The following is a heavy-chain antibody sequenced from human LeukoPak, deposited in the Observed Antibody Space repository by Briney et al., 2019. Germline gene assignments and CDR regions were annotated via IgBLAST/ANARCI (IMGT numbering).Heavy chain of an antibody. CDR1: GFTFSSYS. J-gene: IGHJ4*02. CDR2: ISSSSSTI. V-gene: IGHV3-48*01. Sequence: GGSLRLSCAASGFTFSSYSMNWVRQAPGKGLEWVSYISSSSSTIYYADSVKGRFTISRDNAKNSLYLQMNSLRAEDTAVYYCARAESPLWGSSPNFDYWGQGTLVTVSS. CDR3: ARAESPLWGSSPNFDY. D-gene: IGHD6-6*01.